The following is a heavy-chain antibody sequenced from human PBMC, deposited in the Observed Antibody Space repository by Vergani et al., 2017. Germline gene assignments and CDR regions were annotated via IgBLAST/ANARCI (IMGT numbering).Heavy chain of an antibody. Sequence: QVQLVQSGAEVKKPGASVKVSCKASGYTFTSYYMHWVRQAPGQGLEWMGGIIPIFGTANYAQKFQGRVTITADESTSTAYMELSSLRSEDTAVYYCARWAVGPYEGSSDYWGQGTLVTVSS. D-gene: IGHD1-26*01. CDR3: ARWAVGPYEGSSDY. V-gene: IGHV1-69*01. CDR1: GYTFTSYY. CDR2: IIPIFGTA. J-gene: IGHJ4*02.